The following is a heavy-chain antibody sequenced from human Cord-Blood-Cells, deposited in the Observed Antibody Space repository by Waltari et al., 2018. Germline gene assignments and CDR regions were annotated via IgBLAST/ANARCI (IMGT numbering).Heavy chain of an antibody. J-gene: IGHJ6*02. D-gene: IGHD3-10*01. CDR3: ARDTAYGSGGYYDYGMDV. Sequence: QVQLVQSGAEVKKPGASVKVSCKASGYTFTGYYMHWVRQAPGQGLEWMGRINPNSGGTNYAQKVQGRVTMTRDTSISTAYMELSRLVSDDTAVYYCARDTAYGSGGYYDYGMDVWGQGTTFTVSS. CDR2: INPNSGGT. CDR1: GYTFTGYY. V-gene: IGHV1-2*06.